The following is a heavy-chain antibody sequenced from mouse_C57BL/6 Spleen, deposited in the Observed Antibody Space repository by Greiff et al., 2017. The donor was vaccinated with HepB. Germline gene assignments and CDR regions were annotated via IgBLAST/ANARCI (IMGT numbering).Heavy chain of an antibody. V-gene: IGHV5-15*04. Sequence: EVKLVESGGGLVQPGGSLKLSCAASGFTFSDYGMAWVRQAPRKGPEWVAFISNLAYSIYYADTVTGRFTISRENAKNTLYLEMSSLRSEDTAMYYCARRGYSYAMDYWGQGTSVTVSS. J-gene: IGHJ4*01. CDR2: ISNLAYSI. CDR3: ARRGYSYAMDY. CDR1: GFTFSDYG. D-gene: IGHD2-12*01.